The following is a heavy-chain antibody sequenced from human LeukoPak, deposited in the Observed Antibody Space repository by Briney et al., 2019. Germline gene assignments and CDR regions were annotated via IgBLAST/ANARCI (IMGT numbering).Heavy chain of an antibody. CDR3: AKDSGVIAGHWHFDL. V-gene: IGHV3-30*18. CDR2: ISDDGSNK. Sequence: GGSLRLSCTASGFTFSNYGMHWVRQAPGKGLDWVAIISDDGSNKYYADSVQGRVTISRDNSKNTLYLQVSSLRDEDTAVYYCAKDSGVIAGHWHFDLWGRGTLVSVSS. CDR1: GFTFSNYG. J-gene: IGHJ2*01. D-gene: IGHD3-10*01.